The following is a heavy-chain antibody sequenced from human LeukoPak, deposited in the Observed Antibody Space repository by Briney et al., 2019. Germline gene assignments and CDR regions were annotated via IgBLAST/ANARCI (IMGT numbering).Heavy chain of an antibody. D-gene: IGHD1-26*01. CDR1: GLTFRTYW. Sequence: PGGSLRLSCAASGLTFRTYWMHGVRQVPGKGLVWVSRINSDGNIITYADSVKGRFTISRDNTRNMVYLQMNSLTAEDSAVYYCVAGMGNYWGQGTLVSV. V-gene: IGHV3-74*01. J-gene: IGHJ4*02. CDR2: INSDGNII. CDR3: VAGMGNY.